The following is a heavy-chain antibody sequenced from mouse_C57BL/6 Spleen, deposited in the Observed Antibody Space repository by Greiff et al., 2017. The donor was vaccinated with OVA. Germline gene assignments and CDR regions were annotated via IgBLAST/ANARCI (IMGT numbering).Heavy chain of an antibody. CDR2: IRNKANNHAT. CDR3: TRNYYGSSLAMDY. J-gene: IGHJ4*01. V-gene: IGHV6-6*01. Sequence: EVQVVESGGGLVQPGGSMKLSCAASGFTFSDAWMDWVRQSPEKGLEWVAVIRNKANNHATYYAESVKGRFTISRDDSKSSGYLQMNRLRAEDTGIYYCTRNYYGSSLAMDYWGQGTSVTVSS. CDR1: GFTFSDAW. D-gene: IGHD1-1*01.